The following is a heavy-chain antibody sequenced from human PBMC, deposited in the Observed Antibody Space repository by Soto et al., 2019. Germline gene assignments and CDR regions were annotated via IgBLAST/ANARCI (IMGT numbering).Heavy chain of an antibody. CDR2: IYYSGST. CDR3: ARFNGVAPWGYMDV. J-gene: IGHJ6*03. CDR1: GGSISSYY. D-gene: IGHD3-16*01. V-gene: IGHV4-59*08. Sequence: SETLSLTCTVSGGSISSYYWSWIRQPPGKGLEWIGYIYYSGSTNYNPSLKSRVTISVDTSKNQFSLKLSSVTAADTAVYYCARFNGVAPWGYMDVWGKGTTVTVSS.